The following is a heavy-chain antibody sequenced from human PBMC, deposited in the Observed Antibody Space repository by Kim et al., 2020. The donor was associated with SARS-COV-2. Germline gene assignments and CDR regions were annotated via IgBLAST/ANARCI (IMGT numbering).Heavy chain of an antibody. Sequence: SGKGRFTISRDNAKNSLYLQMNSLRAEDTAVYYCARDPLYSGSYQYYFDYWGQGTLVTVSS. CDR3: ARDPLYSGSYQYYFDY. D-gene: IGHD1-26*01. V-gene: IGHV3-48*03. J-gene: IGHJ4*02.